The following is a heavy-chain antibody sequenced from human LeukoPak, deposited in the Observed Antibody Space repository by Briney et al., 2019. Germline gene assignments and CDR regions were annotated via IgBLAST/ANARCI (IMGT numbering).Heavy chain of an antibody. Sequence: PGGSLRLSCAASGFTFSSYGIHWVRQAPGKGLEWVALISYNGSNKYYADSVKGRFTISRDNSKNTLYLQMNSLRAEDTAVYYCANSRIGYCSGGSCTDAFDIWGQGTMVTVSS. V-gene: IGHV3-30*18. CDR3: ANSRIGYCSGGSCTDAFDI. CDR1: GFTFSSYG. J-gene: IGHJ3*02. D-gene: IGHD2-15*01. CDR2: ISYNGSNK.